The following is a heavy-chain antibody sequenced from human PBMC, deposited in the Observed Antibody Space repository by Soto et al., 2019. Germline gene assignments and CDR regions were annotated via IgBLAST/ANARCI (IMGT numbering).Heavy chain of an antibody. D-gene: IGHD6-13*01. CDR2: INWNSGSI. Sequence: GGSMRLSCAASGFTFDDYAMHWVRQVPGKGLEWVSGINWNSGSIGYGDSVKGRFAISRDNAKNSLHLQMNSLSAEDTAFYYCVKDESINWYSGHFRHWGQGTLVTVSS. J-gene: IGHJ1*01. CDR1: GFTFDDYA. V-gene: IGHV3-9*01. CDR3: VKDESINWYSGHFRH.